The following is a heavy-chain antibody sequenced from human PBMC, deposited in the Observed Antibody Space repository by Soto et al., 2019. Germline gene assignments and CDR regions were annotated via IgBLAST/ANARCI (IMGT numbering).Heavy chain of an antibody. D-gene: IGHD2-21*01. J-gene: IGHJ6*02. Sequence: GGSLSLSCAASGFTFSSYAMHWVRQAPGKGLEWVAVISYDGSNKYYADSVKGRFTISRDNSKNTLYLQMNSLRAEDTAVYYCARERGDSITIISPHYYYYGMDVWGQGTTVTVSS. CDR3: ARERGDSITIISPHYYYYGMDV. CDR1: GFTFSSYA. CDR2: ISYDGSNK. V-gene: IGHV3-30-3*01.